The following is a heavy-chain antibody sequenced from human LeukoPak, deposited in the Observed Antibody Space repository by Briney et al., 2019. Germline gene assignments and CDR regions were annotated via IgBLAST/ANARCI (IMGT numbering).Heavy chain of an antibody. J-gene: IGHJ4*02. V-gene: IGHV1-69*04. D-gene: IGHD5-18*01. CDR2: IIAILGIA. Sequence: SVKVSSKPSGGTFSSYAISWVRQAPGQGLEWMGRIIAILGIANYAQKFQGGVTITADKSTSTAYMELSSLRSADTAVYYCARDEGVDTAMVDYWGQGTLVTVSS. CDR3: ARDEGVDTAMVDY. CDR1: GGTFSSYA.